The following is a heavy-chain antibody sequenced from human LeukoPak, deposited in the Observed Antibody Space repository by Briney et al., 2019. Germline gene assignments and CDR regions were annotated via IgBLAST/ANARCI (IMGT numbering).Heavy chain of an antibody. D-gene: IGHD3-22*01. Sequence: SETLSLTCAVYGGSFSGYYWSWIRQPPGKGLEWIGEINHSGSTNYNPSLKSRVTISVDTSKNQFSLKLSSVTAADTAEYYCARGDDSSGYYYSPFDYWGQGTLVTVSS. CDR3: ARGDDSSGYYYSPFDY. J-gene: IGHJ4*02. CDR2: INHSGST. CDR1: GGSFSGYY. V-gene: IGHV4-34*01.